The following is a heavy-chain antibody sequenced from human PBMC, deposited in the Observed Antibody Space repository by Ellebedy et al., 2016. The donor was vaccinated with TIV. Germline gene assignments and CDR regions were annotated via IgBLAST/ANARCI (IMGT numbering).Heavy chain of an antibody. V-gene: IGHV2-5*01. Sequence: SGPTLVKPTQTLTLTCTFSGFSLSTSGVGVGWIRQPPGKALEWLALIYWNDDKRYSPSLKSRLTITKDTSKNQVVLTMTNMDPVDTATYYCGHRVYLRGYWDFGSFDPWGQGALVTVSS. CDR1: GFSLSTSGVG. CDR3: GHRVYLRGYWDFGSFDP. D-gene: IGHD3-9*01. J-gene: IGHJ5*02. CDR2: IYWNDDK.